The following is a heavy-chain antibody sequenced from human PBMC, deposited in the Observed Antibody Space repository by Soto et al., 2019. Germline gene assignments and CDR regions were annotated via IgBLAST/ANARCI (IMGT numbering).Heavy chain of an antibody. V-gene: IGHV3-66*01. CDR1: GFTVSSNY. CDR2: IYADGTT. Sequence: GGSLRLSCAASGFTVSSNYMSWVRQAPGKGLEWVSVIYADGTTLYTDSVKGRFTFYRDNSKNTLYLQMNRLTAEDTAVYYCARARIGVAGLFDYWGQGTLVTVSS. D-gene: IGHD6-19*01. CDR3: ARARIGVAGLFDY. J-gene: IGHJ4*02.